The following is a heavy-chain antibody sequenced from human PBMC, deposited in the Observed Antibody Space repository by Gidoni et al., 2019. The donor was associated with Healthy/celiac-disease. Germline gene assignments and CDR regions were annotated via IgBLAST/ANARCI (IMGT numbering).Heavy chain of an antibody. Sequence: EVQLLESGGGLVQPGGSLRLPCSASGFTFSSYAMSWVRQAPGKGLEWVSAISGSGGSTYYADSVKGRFTISRDNSKNTLYLQMNSLRAEDTAVYYCAKGPGVVPAAIGLYNWFDPWGQGTLVTVSS. CDR3: AKGPGVVPAAIGLYNWFDP. CDR1: GFTFSSYA. CDR2: ISGSGGST. V-gene: IGHV3-23*01. J-gene: IGHJ5*02. D-gene: IGHD2-2*01.